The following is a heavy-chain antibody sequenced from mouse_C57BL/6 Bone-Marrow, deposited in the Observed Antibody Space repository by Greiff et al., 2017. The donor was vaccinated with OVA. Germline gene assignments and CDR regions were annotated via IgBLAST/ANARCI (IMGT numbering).Heavy chain of an antibody. J-gene: IGHJ2*01. D-gene: IGHD1-1*02. CDR2: IYPGNSDT. V-gene: IGHV1-5*01. Sequence: DVKLQESGTVLARPGASVKMSCKTSGYTFTSYWMHWVKQRPGQGLEWIGAIYPGNSDTSYNQKFKGKAKLTAVTAASTAYMELSSLTNEDSAVYYCTRGGNYRGYFDYWGQGTTLTVSS. CDR3: TRGGNYRGYFDY. CDR1: GYTFTSYW.